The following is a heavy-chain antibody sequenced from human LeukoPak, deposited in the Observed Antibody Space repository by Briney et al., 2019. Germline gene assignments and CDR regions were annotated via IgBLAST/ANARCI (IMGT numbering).Heavy chain of an antibody. CDR1: GGSISSYY. Sequence: SETLSLTCTVSGGSISSYYWSWIRQPAGKGLEWIGRTYTSGSTNYNPSLKSRVTMSVDTSKNQFSLKLSPVTAADTAVYYGARGRVAAAVVGYFDYWGQGTLVTVSS. D-gene: IGHD6-13*01. CDR3: ARGRVAAAVVGYFDY. CDR2: TYTSGST. V-gene: IGHV4-4*07. J-gene: IGHJ4*02.